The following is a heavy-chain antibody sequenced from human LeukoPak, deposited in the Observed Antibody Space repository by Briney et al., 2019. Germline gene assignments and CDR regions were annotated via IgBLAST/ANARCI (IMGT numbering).Heavy chain of an antibody. J-gene: IGHJ5*02. D-gene: IGHD2-15*01. CDR2: IYYSGST. Sequence: SQTLSLTCTVSGGSISSGGYYWSWIRQHPGKGLEWIGYIYYSGSTYYNPSLKSRVTISVDRSKNQFSLKLSSVTAADTAVYYCASQTTRGYNWFDPWGQGTLVTVSS. CDR1: GGSISSGGYY. V-gene: IGHV4-31*03. CDR3: ASQTTRGYNWFDP.